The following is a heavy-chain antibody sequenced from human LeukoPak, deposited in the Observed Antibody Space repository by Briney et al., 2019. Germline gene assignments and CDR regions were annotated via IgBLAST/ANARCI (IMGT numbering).Heavy chain of an antibody. CDR3: ARVPPALSGWEIYFDY. J-gene: IGHJ4*02. CDR1: GFTFSNAC. V-gene: IGHV3-15*01. D-gene: IGHD6-19*01. Sequence: GGSLRLSCAASGFTFSNACMSWVRQAPGKGLEWVGRIKSKTDGGTTDYAAPVKGRFTISRDDSNNTLYLQMNSLKTEDTAVYYCARVPPALSGWEIYFDYWGQGTLVTVSS. CDR2: IKSKTDGGTT.